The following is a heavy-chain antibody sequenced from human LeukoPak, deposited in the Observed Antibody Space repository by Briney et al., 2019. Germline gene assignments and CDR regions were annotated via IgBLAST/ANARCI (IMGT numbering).Heavy chain of an antibody. V-gene: IGHV4-59*01. Sequence: PSETLSLTCTVSGGSITSDYWSWIRQPPGKGLEWIGYIYYSGSTNYNPSLKSRVTISVDTSKNQFSLKLSSVTAADTAVYYCARGRFTVAGTRYYYYGMDVWGQGTTVTVSS. CDR1: GGSITSDY. CDR3: ARGRFTVAGTRYYYYGMDV. CDR2: IYYSGST. J-gene: IGHJ6*02. D-gene: IGHD6-19*01.